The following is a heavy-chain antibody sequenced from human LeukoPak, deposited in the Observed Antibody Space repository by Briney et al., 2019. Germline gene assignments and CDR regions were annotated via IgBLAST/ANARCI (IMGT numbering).Heavy chain of an antibody. D-gene: IGHD6-6*01. Sequence: GGSLRLSCAASGFTFSSYAMSWVRQAPGKGLEWVSCISGNGGGTYYADSVKGRFTISRDNSKNTVSLQMNSLRAEDTAVYYCAKALLSDYSTSGDYWGQGTLVTVAS. V-gene: IGHV3-23*01. J-gene: IGHJ4*02. CDR2: ISGNGGGT. CDR1: GFTFSSYA. CDR3: AKALLSDYSTSGDY.